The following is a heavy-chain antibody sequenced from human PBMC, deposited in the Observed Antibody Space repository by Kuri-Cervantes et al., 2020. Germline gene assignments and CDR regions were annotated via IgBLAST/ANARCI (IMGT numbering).Heavy chain of an antibody. J-gene: IGHJ6*02. Sequence: SETLSLTCTVSGGSISSYYWSWIRQPPGKGLEWIGYIYYSGSTNYNPSPKSRVTIPVDTSKNQFSLKLSSVTAADTAVYYCARHRSDYYYYGMDVWGQGTTVTVSS. CDR3: ARHRSDYYYYGMDV. CDR2: IYYSGST. CDR1: GGSISSYY. V-gene: IGHV4-59*01.